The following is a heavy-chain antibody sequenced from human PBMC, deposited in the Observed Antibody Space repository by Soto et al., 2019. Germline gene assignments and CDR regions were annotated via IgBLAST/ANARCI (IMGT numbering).Heavy chain of an antibody. CDR3: ARVGATKNYYYYGMDV. Sequence: ASVKVSCKASGYTFTSYYMHWVRQAPGQGREWMGIINPSGGSTSYAQKFQGRVTMTRDTSTSTVYMELSSLRSEDTAVYYCARVGATKNYYYYGMDVWGQGTTVTVSS. J-gene: IGHJ6*02. CDR2: INPSGGST. D-gene: IGHD1-26*01. CDR1: GYTFTSYY. V-gene: IGHV1-46*01.